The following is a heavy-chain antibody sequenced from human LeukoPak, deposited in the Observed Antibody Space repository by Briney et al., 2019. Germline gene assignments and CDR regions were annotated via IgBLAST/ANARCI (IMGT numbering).Heavy chain of an antibody. V-gene: IGHV4-59*01. Sequence: SETLSLTCTLSGGXISSYFWSWIRQPPGKKLEWVGYIYYTGSTNYNPSLKSRVTISVDTSKNQFSLKLSSMTAADTAVYYCARAPRWSGSTSFFDYWGQGTLVTVSS. J-gene: IGHJ4*02. D-gene: IGHD3-10*02. CDR1: GGXISSYF. CDR3: ARAPRWSGSTSFFDY. CDR2: IYYTGST.